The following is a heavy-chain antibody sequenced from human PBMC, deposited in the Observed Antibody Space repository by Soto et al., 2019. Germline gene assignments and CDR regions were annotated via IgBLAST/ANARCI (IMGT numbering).Heavy chain of an antibody. J-gene: IGHJ6*02. D-gene: IGHD3-10*01. Sequence: ASVKVSCKASGGTFSSYAISWVRQAPGQGLEWMGGIIPIFGTANYAQKFQGRVTITADKSTSTAYMELSSLRSEDTAVYYCARLYVRGSGSCYNGYYYYYYGMDVWGQGTTVTVSS. CDR1: GGTFSSYA. CDR2: IIPIFGTA. V-gene: IGHV1-69*06. CDR3: ARLYVRGSGSCYNGYYYYYYGMDV.